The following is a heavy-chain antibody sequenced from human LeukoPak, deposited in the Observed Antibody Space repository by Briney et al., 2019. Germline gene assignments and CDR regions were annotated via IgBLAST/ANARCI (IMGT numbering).Heavy chain of an antibody. CDR3: ARTYDFWSGYSLGRYYYYYMDV. J-gene: IGHJ6*03. D-gene: IGHD3-3*01. V-gene: IGHV4-59*01. CDR2: IHYSGST. CDR1: GGSSSSYY. Sequence: SETLSLTCTVSGGSSSSYYWSWIRQPPGKGLEWIGYIHYSGSTNYNPSLKSRVTISVDTSKNQFSLKLSSVTAADTAVYYCARTYDFWSGYSLGRYYYYYMDVWGKGTTVTVSS.